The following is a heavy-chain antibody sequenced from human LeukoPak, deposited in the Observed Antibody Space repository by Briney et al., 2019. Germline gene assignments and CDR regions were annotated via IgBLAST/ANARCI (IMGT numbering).Heavy chain of an antibody. CDR1: GGSISSGDYY. CDR2: IYYSGST. J-gene: IGHJ4*02. V-gene: IGHV4-30-4*01. D-gene: IGHD1-26*01. Sequence: PSETLSLTCTVSGGSISSGDYYWSWLRQPPGKGLEWIGYIYYSGSTYYNPSLKSRVTISVDTSKNQFSLKLSSVTAADTAVYYCARSSIVGATPLDYWGQGTLVTVSS. CDR3: ARSSIVGATPLDY.